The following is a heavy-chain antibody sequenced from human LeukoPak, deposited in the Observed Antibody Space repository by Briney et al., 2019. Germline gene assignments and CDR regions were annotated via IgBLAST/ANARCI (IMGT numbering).Heavy chain of an antibody. CDR3: VRDRDGYNF. D-gene: IGHD5-24*01. V-gene: IGHV3-74*01. CDR1: GFIFSNYV. Sequence: GGSLRLSCAASGFIFSNYVMHWVRQAPGKGLVWVSRINSDGSDKRYTDSVKGRFTISRDNARNTLSLQMGSLRAEDTALYFCVRDRDGYNFWGQGTLVTVSS. J-gene: IGHJ4*02. CDR2: INSDGSDK.